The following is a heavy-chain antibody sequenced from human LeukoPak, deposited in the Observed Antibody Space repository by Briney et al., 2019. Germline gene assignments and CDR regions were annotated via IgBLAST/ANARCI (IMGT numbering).Heavy chain of an antibody. Sequence: GGSLRLSCAASGFTFSSYSMNWVRQAPGKGLEWVSSISSSSSYIYYADSVKGRFTISRDNAKNSLYLQMNSLRAEDTAVYYCARDPETPDSGWYDYWGQGTLVTVSS. CDR2: ISSSSSYI. D-gene: IGHD6-19*01. CDR3: ARDPETPDSGWYDY. J-gene: IGHJ4*02. V-gene: IGHV3-21*01. CDR1: GFTFSSYS.